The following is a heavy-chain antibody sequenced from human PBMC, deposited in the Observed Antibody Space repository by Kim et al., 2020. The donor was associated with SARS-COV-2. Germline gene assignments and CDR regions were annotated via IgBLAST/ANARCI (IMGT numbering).Heavy chain of an antibody. J-gene: IGHJ6*02. CDR2: IYYSGST. D-gene: IGHD3-22*01. V-gene: IGHV4-39*01. CDR1: GGSISSSSYY. Sequence: SETLSLTCTVSGGSISSSSYYWGWIRQPPGKGLEWIGSIYYSGSTYYNPSLKSRVTISVDTSKNQFSLKLSSVTAADTAVYYCARQVADSSGYYYNYYGMDVWGQGTTVTVSS. CDR3: ARQVADSSGYYYNYYGMDV.